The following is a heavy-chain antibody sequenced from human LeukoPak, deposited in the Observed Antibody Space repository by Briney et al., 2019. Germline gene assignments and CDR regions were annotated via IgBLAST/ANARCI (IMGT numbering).Heavy chain of an antibody. J-gene: IGHJ3*02. Sequence: SETLSLTCTVSGYSISSGYYWGWIRPPPGKGVEWIGNIHQSESTDYNPAVKRRVSISMDTPKTKFSLKMKSVTAAAEDVYFCARALANGEADTAFDIWGQGTMVTVSS. CDR2: IHQSEST. CDR3: ARALANGEADTAFDI. CDR1: GYSISSGYY. D-gene: IGHD6-19*01. V-gene: IGHV4-38-2*02.